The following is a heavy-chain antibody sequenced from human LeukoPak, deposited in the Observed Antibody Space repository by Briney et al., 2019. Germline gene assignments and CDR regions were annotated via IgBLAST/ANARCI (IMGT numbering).Heavy chain of an antibody. V-gene: IGHV3-23*01. CDR2: ISGSGGST. J-gene: IGHJ5*02. CDR3: AKEYDFWSGSKLNWFDP. D-gene: IGHD3-3*01. Sequence: QSGGSLRLSCAASGFTFSSYAMSWVRQAPGKGLVWVSAISGSGGSTYYADSVKGRFTISRDNSKNTLYLQMNSLRAEDTAVYYCAKEYDFWSGSKLNWFDPWGQGTLVTVSS. CDR1: GFTFSSYA.